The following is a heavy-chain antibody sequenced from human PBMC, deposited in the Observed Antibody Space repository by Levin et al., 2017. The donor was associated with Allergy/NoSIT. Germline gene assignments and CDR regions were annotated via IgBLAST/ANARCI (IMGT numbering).Heavy chain of an antibody. V-gene: IGHV4-39*01. CDR2: IYNSGST. CDR3: AGQCYDILTGYYNFDY. D-gene: IGHD3-9*01. J-gene: IGHJ4*02. CDR1: GGSISSSISY. Sequence: TTSETLSLTCTVSGGSISSSISYWGWIRQAPGKGLEWIGSIYNSGSTYYNPSLKSRVTTSVDTSKNQFSLKLSSVTAADTAVYYCAGQCYDILTGYYNFDYWGQGTLVTVSS.